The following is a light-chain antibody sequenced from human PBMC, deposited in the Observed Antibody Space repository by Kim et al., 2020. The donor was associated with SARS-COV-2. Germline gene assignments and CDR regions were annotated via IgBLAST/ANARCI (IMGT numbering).Light chain of an antibody. V-gene: IGKV3-11*01. J-gene: IGKJ4*01. CDR1: QSVGNS. CDR3: QQRYNWPLT. Sequence: LSPGEQATLSCRASQSVGNSLAWYQQKPGQAPRLLILETSNRATGIPARFSGSGSGTAFTLTISSLEPEDFAVYYCQQRYNWPLTFGGGTKVDIK. CDR2: ETS.